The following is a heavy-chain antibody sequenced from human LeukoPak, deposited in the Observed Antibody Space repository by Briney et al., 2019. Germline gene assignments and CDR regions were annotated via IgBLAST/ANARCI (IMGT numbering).Heavy chain of an antibody. CDR3: ARARAFVWGSYRYIPYYFDP. J-gene: IGHJ5*02. V-gene: IGHV1-69*13. D-gene: IGHD3-16*02. CDR2: IIPIFGTA. CDR1: GGTFSSYA. Sequence: ASVKVSCKASGGTFSSYAISWVRQAPGQGLEWMGGIIPIFGTANYAQKFQGRVTITADESTSTAYMELSSLRSEDTAVYYCARARAFVWGSYRYIPYYFDPWGQGTLVTVSS.